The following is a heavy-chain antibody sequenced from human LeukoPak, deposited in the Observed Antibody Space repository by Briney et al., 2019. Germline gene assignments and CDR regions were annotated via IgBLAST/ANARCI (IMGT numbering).Heavy chain of an antibody. CDR3: ARVWGWIQLWFDAFDI. CDR1: GYTFTSYY. D-gene: IGHD5-18*01. V-gene: IGHV1-2*02. J-gene: IGHJ3*02. Sequence: ASVKVSCKASGYTFTSYYMHWVRQAPGQGLEWMGWINPNSGGTNYAQKFQGRVTMTRDTSISTAYMELSRLRSDDTAVYYCARVWGWIQLWFDAFDIWGQGTMVTVSS. CDR2: INPNSGGT.